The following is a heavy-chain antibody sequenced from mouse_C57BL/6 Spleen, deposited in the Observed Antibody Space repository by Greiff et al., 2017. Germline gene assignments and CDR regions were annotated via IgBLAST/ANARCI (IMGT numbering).Heavy chain of an antibody. CDR3: ARKYDGQLRLLYAMDY. CDR1: GFSLTSYA. Sequence: QVQLKESGPGLVAPSQSLSITCTVSGFSLTSYAISWVRQPPGKGLEWLGVIWPGGGTNYNSALNSRLSISKDNSKSQVFLKMNSLQTDDTARYYCARKYDGQLRLLYAMDYWEQGTSVTVSS. CDR2: IWPGGGT. J-gene: IGHJ4*01. V-gene: IGHV2-9-1*01. D-gene: IGHD3-2*02.